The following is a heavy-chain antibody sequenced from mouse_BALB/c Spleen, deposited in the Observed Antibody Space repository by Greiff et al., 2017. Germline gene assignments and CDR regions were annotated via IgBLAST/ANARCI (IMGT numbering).Heavy chain of an antibody. Sequence: EVMLVESGGGLVQPGGSRKLSCAASGFTFSSFGMHWVRQAPEKGLEWVAYISSGSSTLYYADTVKGRFTISRDNPKNTLFLQMTSLRSEDTAMYYCASTWFAYWGQGTLVTVSA. CDR1: GFTFSSFG. J-gene: IGHJ3*01. CDR3: ASTWFAY. CDR2: ISSGSSTL. V-gene: IGHV5-17*02.